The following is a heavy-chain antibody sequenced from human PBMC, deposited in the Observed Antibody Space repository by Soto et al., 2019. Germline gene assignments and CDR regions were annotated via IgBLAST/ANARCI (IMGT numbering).Heavy chain of an antibody. Sequence: GESLKISCKGSVYGFANYWIAWVRQKPGKGLKRMEAINPKDSKTNYSTSLRGNVTISTDKSVNSAYLQWSSLQASDSAMYYCTRHFGPWGFFDLWGQGTVVTVSS. D-gene: IGHD3-10*01. V-gene: IGHV5-10-1*01. J-gene: IGHJ3*01. CDR1: VYGFANYW. CDR3: TRHFGPWGFFDL. CDR2: INPKDSKT.